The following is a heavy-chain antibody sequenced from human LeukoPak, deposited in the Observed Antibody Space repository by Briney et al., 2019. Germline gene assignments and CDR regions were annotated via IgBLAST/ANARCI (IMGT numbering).Heavy chain of an antibody. Sequence: GGSLRLSCAASGFTFSSYAMHWVRQAPGKGLECVAVISYDGSNKYYADSVKGRFTISRDNSKNTLYLQMNSLRAEDTAVYYCASLSSGWHSGWFDPWGQGTLVTVSS. J-gene: IGHJ5*02. CDR2: ISYDGSNK. CDR1: GFTFSSYA. CDR3: ASLSSGWHSGWFDP. D-gene: IGHD6-19*01. V-gene: IGHV3-30-3*01.